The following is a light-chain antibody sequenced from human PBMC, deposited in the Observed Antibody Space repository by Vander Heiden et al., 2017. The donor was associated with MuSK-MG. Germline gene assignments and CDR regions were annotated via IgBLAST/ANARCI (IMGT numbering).Light chain of an antibody. Sequence: SSVLPQPPSVSVAAGQTARITCGGNNIGSKSVHWYQQKPGLASVLVVVDDSDRPSGSPERCSCSNSGNTATVTISRVGAGDEADDYCQVWDSSSARVVVFGGGTKLTVL. CDR1: NIGSKS. V-gene: IGLV3-21*02. J-gene: IGLJ2*01. CDR2: DDS. CDR3: QVWDSSSARVVV.